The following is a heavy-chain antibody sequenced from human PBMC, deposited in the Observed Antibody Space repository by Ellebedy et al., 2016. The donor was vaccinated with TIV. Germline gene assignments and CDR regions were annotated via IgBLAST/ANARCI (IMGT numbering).Heavy chain of an antibody. Sequence: GESLKISCAAFGFTFTSYGLHWVRQAPGKGLEWVAFVSYDGFSTYYTNSVKGRFSISRDNSKSTLFLQMTRLRAEDTAVYFCVRGKGYDFGEEWGQGTLVSVSS. CDR2: VSYDGFST. CDR3: VRGKGYDFGEE. J-gene: IGHJ4*02. CDR1: GFTFTSYG. D-gene: IGHD4-17*01. V-gene: IGHV3-30-3*01.